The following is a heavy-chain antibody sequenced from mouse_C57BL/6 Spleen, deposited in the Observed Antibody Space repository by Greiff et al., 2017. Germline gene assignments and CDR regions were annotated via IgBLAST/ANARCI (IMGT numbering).Heavy chain of an antibody. CDR2: IYPRDGST. V-gene: IGHV1-85*01. Sequence: VKVVESGPELVKPGASVKLSCKASGYTFTSYDINWVKQRPGQGLAWIGWIYPRDGSTKYNEKFKGKATLTVDTSSSTAYMELHSLTSEDSAVYFCARSTTVVAPGYFDYWGQGTTLTVSS. D-gene: IGHD1-1*01. CDR3: ARSTTVVAPGYFDY. CDR1: GYTFTSYD. J-gene: IGHJ2*01.